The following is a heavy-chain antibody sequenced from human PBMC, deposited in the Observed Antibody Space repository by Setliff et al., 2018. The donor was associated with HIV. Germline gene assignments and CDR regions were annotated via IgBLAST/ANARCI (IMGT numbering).Heavy chain of an antibody. CDR1: GGSISRNY. Sequence: PSETLSLTCSVSGGSISRNYWSWIRQPPGKGLEWIGYIYYSGRTNYNPSLKSRVTISVDKSKNQFSLKLSSVTAADTAVYYCARGLGFSSFWDDAFDIWGQGTMVTVSS. CDR2: IYYSGRT. CDR3: ARGLGFSSFWDDAFDI. D-gene: IGHD6-13*01. V-gene: IGHV4-59*12. J-gene: IGHJ3*02.